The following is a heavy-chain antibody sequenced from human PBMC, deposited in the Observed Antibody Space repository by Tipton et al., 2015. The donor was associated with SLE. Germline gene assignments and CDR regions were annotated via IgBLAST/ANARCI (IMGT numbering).Heavy chain of an antibody. J-gene: IGHJ3*02. Sequence: TLSLTCTVSGGSISSYYWSWSRQPPGKGLEWIGYVHYSGSTNYNPSLKSRVTLSVDTSQNQSSLKLTSMGAADTAVYYCARERSNDALDIWGQGTMVTVSS. CDR3: ARERSNDALDI. CDR1: GGSISSYY. CDR2: VHYSGST. D-gene: IGHD1-26*01. V-gene: IGHV4-59*01.